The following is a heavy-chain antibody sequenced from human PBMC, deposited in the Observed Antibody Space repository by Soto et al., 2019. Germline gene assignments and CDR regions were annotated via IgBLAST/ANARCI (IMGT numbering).Heavy chain of an antibody. J-gene: IGHJ4*02. Sequence: GGSLRLSCAASGITFSSYAMHWVRQAPGKGLEWVAVILYDESKKCYADSVKGRFTISRDNSKNTLYLQMNSLRVEDTAMYYCAKDNMVRGVTGVDYWGQGTLVTVSS. D-gene: IGHD3-10*01. V-gene: IGHV3-30*18. CDR2: ILYDESKK. CDR1: GITFSSYA. CDR3: AKDNMVRGVTGVDY.